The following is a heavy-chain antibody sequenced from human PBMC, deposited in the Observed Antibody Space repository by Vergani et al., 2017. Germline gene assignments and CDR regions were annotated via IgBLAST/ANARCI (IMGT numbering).Heavy chain of an antibody. D-gene: IGHD3-16*01. J-gene: IGHJ4*02. CDR3: ARVAGDGGAGLDY. CDR1: GYTFTSYG. Sequence: QVQLVQSGAEVKKPGASVKVSCKASGYTFTSYGISWVRQAPGQGLEWMGWISAYNGNTHYAPKLQGRVTMTTDTPTSTAYMERRSLRSDDTAVYYCARVAGDGGAGLDYWGQGTLVTVSS. V-gene: IGHV1-18*01. CDR2: ISAYNGNT.